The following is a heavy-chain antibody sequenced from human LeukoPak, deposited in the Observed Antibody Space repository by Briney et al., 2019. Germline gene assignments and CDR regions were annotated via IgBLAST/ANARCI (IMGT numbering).Heavy chain of an antibody. CDR3: ARSRRGYYMDV. CDR2: MNPGSGDT. V-gene: IGHV1-8*02. CDR1: GYTFSNFD. Sequence: GASVKVSCKASGYTFSNFDVNWVRQAPGQGLEWMAWMNPGSGDTGYEGKFQARLTMSSNTSITTAFMELSSLTSEDTAVYYCARSRRGYYMDVWGKGTTVIVSS. J-gene: IGHJ6*03.